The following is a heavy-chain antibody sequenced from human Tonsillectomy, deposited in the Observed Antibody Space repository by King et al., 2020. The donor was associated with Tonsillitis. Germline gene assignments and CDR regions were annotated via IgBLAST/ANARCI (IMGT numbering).Heavy chain of an antibody. CDR2: IFYSGIT. D-gene: IGHD6-19*01. V-gene: IGHV4-59*01. Sequence: VQLQESGPGLVKPSETLSLTCTVSGGSISTYYWSWIRQPPGKGLQWIGYIFYSGITNYDPSLKRRVTISVDTSKNQFSLKLSSVTAADTAVYYCARDSSGGNPYWYFDLWGRGTLVTVSS. CDR3: ARDSSGGNPYWYFDL. CDR1: GGSISTYY. J-gene: IGHJ2*01.